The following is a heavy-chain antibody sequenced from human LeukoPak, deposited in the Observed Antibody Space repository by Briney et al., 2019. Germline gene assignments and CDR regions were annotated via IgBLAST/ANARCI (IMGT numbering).Heavy chain of an antibody. CDR1: GGFFNTYA. D-gene: IGHD3-10*02. V-gene: IGHV1-69*05. CDR3: ARDVRAILTYYYYYYMDV. Sequence: SVKVSCKASGGFFNTYAISWVRQAPGQGLDWMGGIIPMFGTTNYAQKLQGRVTITTDESRTTAYMELSRLRSDDTAVYYCARDVRAILTYYYYYYMDVWGKGTTVTVSS. CDR2: IIPMFGTT. J-gene: IGHJ6*03.